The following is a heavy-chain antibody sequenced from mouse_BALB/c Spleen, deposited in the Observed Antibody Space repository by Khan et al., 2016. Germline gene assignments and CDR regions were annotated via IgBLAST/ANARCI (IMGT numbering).Heavy chain of an antibody. CDR1: GFTFNTYA. CDR3: VREDYPFAMDY. V-gene: IGHV10-3*03. CDR2: IRSKSNNYAT. J-gene: IGHJ4*01. D-gene: IGHD2-4*01. Sequence: EVQLVESGGGLVQPKGSLKLSCAASGFTFNTYAMHWVCQAPGKGLEWVARIRSKSNNYATYYADSVKDRFTISRDDSQSMLYLQMNNLKTEDTAMYYSVREDYPFAMDYWGQGTSVTVSS.